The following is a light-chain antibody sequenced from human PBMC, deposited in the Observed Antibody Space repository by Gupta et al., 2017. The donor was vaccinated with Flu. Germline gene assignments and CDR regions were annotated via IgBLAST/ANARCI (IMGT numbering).Light chain of an antibody. CDR1: QKIDPW. V-gene: IGKV1-5*03. Sequence: DIQMTQSPPTLSASVGDRVTITCRASQKIDPWLAWFQQKPGKAPKALIYNTSTLENGVPSRFIGGASGTEFTLTITSLQPDDFATYSCQQYVSYIWTFGPGTRVESK. J-gene: IGKJ1*01. CDR3: QQYVSYIWT. CDR2: NTS.